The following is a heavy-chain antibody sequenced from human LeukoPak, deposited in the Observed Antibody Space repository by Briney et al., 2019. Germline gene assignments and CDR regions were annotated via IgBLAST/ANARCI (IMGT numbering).Heavy chain of an antibody. D-gene: IGHD6-13*01. CDR3: ARDFPGIAAAGTRYNWFDP. CDR1: GYTFTGYY. Sequence: ASVKVSCKTSGYTFTGYYMHWVRQAPGQGLEWMGRINPNSGGRNYAQKFQGRVTMTRDTSISTAYMELSRLRSDDTAVYYCARDFPGIAAAGTRYNWFDPWGQGTLVTVSS. V-gene: IGHV1-2*06. J-gene: IGHJ5*02. CDR2: INPNSGGR.